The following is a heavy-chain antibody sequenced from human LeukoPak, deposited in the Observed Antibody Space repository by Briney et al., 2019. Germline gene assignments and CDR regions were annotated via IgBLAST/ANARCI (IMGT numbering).Heavy chain of an antibody. V-gene: IGHV4-30-2*01. CDR2: WEN. D-gene: IGHD1-26*01. Sequence: SQTLSLTCTVSGGSISSGSYYWSCIRQPPGEGLEWIGWENYYNVSLRSRVTISVDRSKNQFSLKLISVTAADTAVYFCARETPERYRGSYFDYSGQGILVTVSS. CDR3: ARETPERYRGSYFDY. J-gene: IGHJ4*02. CDR1: GGSISSGSYY.